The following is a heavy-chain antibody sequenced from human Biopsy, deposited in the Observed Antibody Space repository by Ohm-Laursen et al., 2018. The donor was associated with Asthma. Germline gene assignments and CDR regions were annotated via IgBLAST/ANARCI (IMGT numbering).Heavy chain of an antibody. Sequence: ASVKVSCKASGYTFINYAIHWVRQAPGQRLEWMGWINAGNGNTKYSQKFQGRVTITRDTSASTAYMDLRSLRSEDTAMYYCARTYYDFLTGQVNDAFAMWGQGTTVTVSS. J-gene: IGHJ3*02. D-gene: IGHD3-9*01. CDR1: GYTFINYA. V-gene: IGHV1-3*01. CDR3: ARTYYDFLTGQVNDAFAM. CDR2: INAGNGNT.